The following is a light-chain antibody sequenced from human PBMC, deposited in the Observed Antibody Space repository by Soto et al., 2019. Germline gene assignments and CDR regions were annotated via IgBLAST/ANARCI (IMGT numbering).Light chain of an antibody. CDR1: QSVSSN. J-gene: IGKJ1*01. V-gene: IGKV3-11*01. Sequence: EIVMTQSPATLSVSPGERATLSCRASQSVSSNLAWYQQKPGQAPRLLIYDASNRATGIPARFSGSGSGTDFTLTISSLEPEDFAVYYCQQRSNWPRGTFGQGTKVDIK. CDR2: DAS. CDR3: QQRSNWPRGT.